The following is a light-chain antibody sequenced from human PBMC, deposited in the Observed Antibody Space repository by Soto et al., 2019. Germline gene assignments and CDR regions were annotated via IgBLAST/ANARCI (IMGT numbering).Light chain of an antibody. J-gene: IGLJ2*01. CDR1: NIGSKS. CDR3: QVWDSSSDHPV. CDR2: YDS. V-gene: IGLV3-21*04. Sequence: SYELTQPPSVSVAPGKTARLTCGGNNIGSKSVHWYQQKPGQAPVLVIYYDSARPSGIPERFAGSNSGNTATLTISRVEAGDEADYYCQVWDSSSDHPVFGGGTKLTVL.